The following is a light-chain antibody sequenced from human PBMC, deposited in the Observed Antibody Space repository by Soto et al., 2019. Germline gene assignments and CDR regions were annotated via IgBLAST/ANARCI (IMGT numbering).Light chain of an antibody. CDR3: GAWVSSLSVVV. CDR2: ENN. CDR1: SSNIRNNY. V-gene: IGLV1-51*02. J-gene: IGLJ3*02. Sequence: QSVLTQPPSVSAAPGQKVTISCSGSSSNIRNNYVSWYQQLPGTAPKLLIYENNKRPSGVPDRFSGSQSGTSATLGITGLQTGVDADYYCGAWVSSLSVVVFGGGTKLTVL.